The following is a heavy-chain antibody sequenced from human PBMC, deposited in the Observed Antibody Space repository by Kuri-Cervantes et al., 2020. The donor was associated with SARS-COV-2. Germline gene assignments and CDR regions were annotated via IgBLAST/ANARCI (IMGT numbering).Heavy chain of an antibody. CDR1: GEAFSGYY. CDR3: ARAYGLLRYIYYVDV. J-gene: IGHJ6*04. CDR2: VNHRGDT. Sequence: SQTLSLTCAFYGEAFSGYYWAWIRQSPGKGLEWIGEVNHRGDTNYNPSLMGRVFISVDKSNSQFSLRLTSVTAADTAVYHCARAYGLLRYIYYVDVWGKGTTVTVSS. V-gene: IGHV4-34*01. D-gene: IGHD3-9*01.